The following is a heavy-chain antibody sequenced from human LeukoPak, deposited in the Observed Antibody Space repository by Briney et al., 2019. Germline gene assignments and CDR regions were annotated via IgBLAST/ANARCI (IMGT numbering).Heavy chain of an antibody. J-gene: IGHJ3*01. V-gene: IGHV1-46*01. CDR1: GYTFTSYY. CDR2: INPSAGST. D-gene: IGHD5-12*01. Sequence: ASVKVSCKASGYTFTSYYVHWVRQAPGQGLEWMGIINPSAGSTKYAKKFQGTVIMTRGTSTSTVYMELRSLRSEDTAVYFCASYETVNDAFDVWGQGTMVTVSS. CDR3: ASYETVNDAFDV.